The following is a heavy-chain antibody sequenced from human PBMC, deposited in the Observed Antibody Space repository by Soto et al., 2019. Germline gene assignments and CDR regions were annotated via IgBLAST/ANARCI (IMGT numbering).Heavy chain of an antibody. Sequence: PSETLSLTYIVSGGSISSGGYYWTWILQHPGKGLEWIGYIYYNGITFYNPSLKSRISMSVDTSKSQFSLKLSSVTAADTAVYYCARDRRFGEPRARYGVDVWGQGTTVTGSS. J-gene: IGHJ6*02. CDR3: ARDRRFGEPRARYGVDV. CDR1: GGSISSGGYY. CDR2: IYYNGIT. V-gene: IGHV4-31*03. D-gene: IGHD3-10*01.